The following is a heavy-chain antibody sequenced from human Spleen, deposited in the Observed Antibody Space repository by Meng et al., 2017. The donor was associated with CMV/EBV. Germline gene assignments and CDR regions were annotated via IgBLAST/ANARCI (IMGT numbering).Heavy chain of an antibody. Sequence: TLNDYYKHWVRQAPGQGLEWMGRINPNSGGTNYAQKFQGRVTMTRDTSISTAYMELSRLRSDDTAVYYCARSSIVVVPAANYAGDDYWGQGTLVTVSS. CDR2: INPNSGGT. D-gene: IGHD2-2*01. CDR1: TLNDYY. V-gene: IGHV1-2*06. J-gene: IGHJ4*02. CDR3: ARSSIVVVPAANYAGDDY.